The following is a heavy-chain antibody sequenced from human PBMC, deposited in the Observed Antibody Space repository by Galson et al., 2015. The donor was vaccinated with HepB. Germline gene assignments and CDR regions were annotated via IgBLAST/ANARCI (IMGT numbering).Heavy chain of an antibody. V-gene: IGHV4-59*01. D-gene: IGHD2-15*01. CDR2: IYYSGST. CDR3: ARLGYCSGGACHPDD. Sequence: ETLSLTCTVSGGFSSNYYWSWIRQPPGKGLEWIGWIYYSGSTNYNPSLKSRVTISVDTSKNQFSLKLSSVTAADTALYYCARLGYCSGGACHPDDWGQGTLVTVSS. J-gene: IGHJ4*02. CDR1: GGFSSNYY.